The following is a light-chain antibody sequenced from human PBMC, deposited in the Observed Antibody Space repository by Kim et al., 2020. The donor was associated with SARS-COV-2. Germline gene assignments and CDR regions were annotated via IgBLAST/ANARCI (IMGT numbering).Light chain of an antibody. CDR1: QDGSSH. CDR3: QQYNNWWT. Sequence: ERGRHPSRARQDGSSHLAWYQQKPGQAPRLLIYGASTRATGIPARFSGSGSGTEFTLTISSLQSEDFAVYYCQQYNNWWTFGQGTKVDIK. V-gene: IGKV3-15*01. J-gene: IGKJ1*01. CDR2: GAS.